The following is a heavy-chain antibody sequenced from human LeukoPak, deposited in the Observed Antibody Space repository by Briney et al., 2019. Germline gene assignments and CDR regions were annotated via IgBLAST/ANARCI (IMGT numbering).Heavy chain of an antibody. D-gene: IGHD3-10*01. Sequence: SETLSLTCTVSGGSVSSGSYYWSWMRQPPGKGLEWIGYIYYSGSTNYNPSLKSRVTISVDTSKNQFSLKLSSVTAADTAVYYCARAPNNYGKFDYWGQGTLVTVSS. CDR2: IYYSGST. J-gene: IGHJ4*02. CDR3: ARAPNNYGKFDY. CDR1: GGSVSSGSYY. V-gene: IGHV4-61*01.